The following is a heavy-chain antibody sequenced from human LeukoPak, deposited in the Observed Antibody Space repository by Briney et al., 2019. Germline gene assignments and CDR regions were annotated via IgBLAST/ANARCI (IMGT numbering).Heavy chain of an antibody. V-gene: IGHV3-30*02. CDR1: GFTFSSYG. J-gene: IGHJ4*02. D-gene: IGHD1-1*01. CDR3: ARERGPLDY. CDR2: IRNDGSNK. Sequence: GGSLRLSCAASGFTFSSYGMHWVRQAPGKGLEWVAFIRNDGSNKYYVDSVKGRFTISRDNSKNTLYLQMNSLRAEDTAVYYCARERGPLDYWGQGTLVTVSS.